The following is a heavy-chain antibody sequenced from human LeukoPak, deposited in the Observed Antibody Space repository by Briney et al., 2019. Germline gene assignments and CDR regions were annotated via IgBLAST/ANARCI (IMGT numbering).Heavy chain of an antibody. Sequence: PSETLSLTCIVSGDSISSYYWSWIRRPPGKGLGWIGYIYYSGSTNYNPSLKSRVTISVDASKNHFSLKLSSVTAADTAVYYCARDRSLGIIDYRGQGTLVTVSS. J-gene: IGHJ4*02. CDR1: GDSISSYY. CDR2: IYYSGST. D-gene: IGHD3-16*01. V-gene: IGHV4-59*01. CDR3: ARDRSLGIIDY.